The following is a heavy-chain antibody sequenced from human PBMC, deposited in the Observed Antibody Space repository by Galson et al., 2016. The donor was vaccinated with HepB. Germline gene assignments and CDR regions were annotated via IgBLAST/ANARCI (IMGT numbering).Heavy chain of an antibody. CDR3: ARSYCGGDCQYDY. CDR1: GFTFSDYY. V-gene: IGHV3-11*06. CDR2: VASSGTHT. D-gene: IGHD2-21*02. Sequence: SLRLSCAASGFTFSDYYMTWIRQSPGRGLEWVSYVASSGTHTKYAESVKGRFTVSRDNAANTLYLEMNSLRDEDTAVYYCARSYCGGDCQYDYWGPGTRVTVSS. J-gene: IGHJ4*02.